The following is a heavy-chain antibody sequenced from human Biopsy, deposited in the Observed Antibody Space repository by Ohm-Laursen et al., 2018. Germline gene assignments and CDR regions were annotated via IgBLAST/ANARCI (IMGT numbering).Heavy chain of an antibody. V-gene: IGHV5-51*01. CDR3: AKHGGLGDFWSGYPLAAFDI. CDR1: GYRFPNYW. Sequence: ESLKISCKGSGYRFPNYWIGWVRQMPGKGLEWMGLIYPGDFDTRYSPSFQGQVTISVDKSISTAYVQWNSLKASDTAMYYCAKHGGLGDFWSGYPLAAFDIWGQGTMVTVSS. D-gene: IGHD3-3*01. J-gene: IGHJ3*02. CDR2: IYPGDFDT.